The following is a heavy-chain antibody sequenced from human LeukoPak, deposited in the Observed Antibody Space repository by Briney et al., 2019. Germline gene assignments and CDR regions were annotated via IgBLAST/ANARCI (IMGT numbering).Heavy chain of an antibody. CDR1: GYTFTSYD. J-gene: IGHJ5*02. CDR3: ARAPMVRGVIITNWFDP. D-gene: IGHD3-10*01. V-gene: IGHV1-8*01. Sequence: ASVKVSCRASGYTFTSYDINWVRQATGQGLEWMGWMNPNSGNTGYAQKFQGRVTMTRNTSISTAYMELSSLRSEDTAVYYCARAPMVRGVIITNWFDPWGQGTLVTVFS. CDR2: MNPNSGNT.